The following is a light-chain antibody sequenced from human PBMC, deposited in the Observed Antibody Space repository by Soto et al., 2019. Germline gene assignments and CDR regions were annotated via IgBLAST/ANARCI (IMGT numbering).Light chain of an antibody. V-gene: IGKV1-9*01. CDR3: QQIDSYPRT. Sequence: GDRVTITCRAGQGISSSLAWYQQKPGKAPNLLISAASTLQTGVPSRFSGSGSGTDFALTISSLQPEDFATYYCQQIDSYPRTFGQGTKVDIK. CDR2: AAS. CDR1: QGISSS. J-gene: IGKJ1*01.